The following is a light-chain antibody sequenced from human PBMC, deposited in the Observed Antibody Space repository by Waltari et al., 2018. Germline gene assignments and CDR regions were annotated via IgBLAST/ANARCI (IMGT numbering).Light chain of an antibody. V-gene: IGKV3-15*01. J-gene: IGKJ2*01. CDR3: QQYNVWPHT. Sequence: EIVVTQSPATLSVSPGDTATVSCRASQSVSTNLAWYQHKPGQAPRLLIHAASTRATAIPARFSGSWSGTEFTLTVSSLHSEDSAVYYCQQYNVWPHTFGQGTRLEIK. CDR2: AAS. CDR1: QSVSTN.